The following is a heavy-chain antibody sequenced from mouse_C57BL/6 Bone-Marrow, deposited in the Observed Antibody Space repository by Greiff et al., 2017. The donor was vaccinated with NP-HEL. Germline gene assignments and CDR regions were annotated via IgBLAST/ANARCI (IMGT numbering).Heavy chain of an antibody. D-gene: IGHD1-1*01. V-gene: IGHV1-74*01. CDR3: ARRRGRFFDD. CDR1: GYTFTSYW. J-gene: IGHJ2*01. CDR2: LHPSDSDT. Sequence: QVQLQQPGAELVKPGASVKVSCKASGYTFTSYWMHWVKQRPGQGLEWIGRLHPSDSDTNYNQKFKGKATLTVAKTSSTAYMQLSSLTSEDAADYYCARRRGRFFDDWGQGTTSTGTS.